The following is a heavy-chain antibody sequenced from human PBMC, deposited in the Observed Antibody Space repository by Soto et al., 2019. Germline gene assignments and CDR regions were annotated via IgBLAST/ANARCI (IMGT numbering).Heavy chain of an antibody. CDR1: GYTLTTFF. D-gene: IGHD1-26*01. V-gene: IGHV1-46*01. CDR3: AREAIVAGATTGMDV. J-gene: IGHJ6*02. Sequence: QVQLVQFGAEVTKPGASVKVSCKASGYTLTTFFMHWVRQAPGQGLEWMGVINPGYHAVRSTTYAQKVQGRVTMTTDTSTSTVYMELSRLRSDDTVVYYCAREAIVAGATTGMDVWGQGTTVTVSS. CDR2: INPGYHAVRST.